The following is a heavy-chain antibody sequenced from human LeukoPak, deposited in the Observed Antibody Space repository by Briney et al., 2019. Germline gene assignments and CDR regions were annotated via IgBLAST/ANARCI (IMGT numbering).Heavy chain of an antibody. D-gene: IGHD3-10*01. CDR1: GYTFTSYY. CDR2: INPSGGST. V-gene: IGHV1-46*01. CDR3: ARVRGVNSGSYGFDY. Sequence: GASVKVSCKASGYTFTSYYMHWVRQAPGQGLEWMGIINPSGGSTSYAQKFQGRVTMTRDTSTSTVYMELSSLRSEDTAVYYCARVRGVNSGSYGFDYWGQGTLVTVSS. J-gene: IGHJ4*02.